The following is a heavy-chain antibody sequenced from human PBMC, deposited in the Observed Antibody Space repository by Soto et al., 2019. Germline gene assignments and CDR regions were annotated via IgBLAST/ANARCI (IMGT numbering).Heavy chain of an antibody. D-gene: IGHD1-1*01. CDR2: IIPIFGTA. J-gene: IGHJ3*02. CDR1: GGTFSSYA. CDR3: ARELEQAGAFDI. Sequence: ASVKVSCKASGGTFSSYAISWVRQAPGQGLEWMGGIIPIFGTANYAQKFQGRVTITADESTSTAYMELSSLRSEDTAVYYCARELEQAGAFDIWGQGTMVTVSS. V-gene: IGHV1-69*13.